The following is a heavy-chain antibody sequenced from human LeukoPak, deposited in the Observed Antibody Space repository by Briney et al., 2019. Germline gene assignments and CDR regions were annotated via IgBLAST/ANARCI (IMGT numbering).Heavy chain of an antibody. Sequence: GGSLRLSCAASGFTFSDYYMSWIRQAPGKGLEWVSYISSSGSTIYYADSVKGRFTISRDNSRNTLYLQMNSLRAEDTAVYYCAKGPTPLLRYFDWSFDYWGQGTLVTVSS. CDR3: AKGPTPLLRYFDWSFDY. J-gene: IGHJ4*02. CDR1: GFTFSDYY. D-gene: IGHD3-9*01. V-gene: IGHV3-11*04. CDR2: ISSSGSTI.